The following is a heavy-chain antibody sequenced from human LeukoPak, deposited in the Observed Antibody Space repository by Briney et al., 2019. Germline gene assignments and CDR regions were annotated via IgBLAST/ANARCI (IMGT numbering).Heavy chain of an antibody. CDR2: ISSSSSYI. CDR3: ARAGVMGATQADY. J-gene: IGHJ4*02. D-gene: IGHD1-26*01. CDR1: GFTFSIYS. Sequence: GGSLRLSCAASGFTFSIYSMNWVRQGPGKGLEWVSSISSSSSYIYYVDSVKGRFTISRDNAKNSLYLQMNSLRAEDTAVYYCARAGVMGATQADYWGQGTLVTVSS. V-gene: IGHV3-21*01.